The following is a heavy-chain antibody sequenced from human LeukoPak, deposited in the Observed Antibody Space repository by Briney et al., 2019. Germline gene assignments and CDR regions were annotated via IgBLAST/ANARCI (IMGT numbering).Heavy chain of an antibody. CDR3: TRLTGYSSNWYYYYMDV. D-gene: IGHD6-13*01. V-gene: IGHV3-73*01. J-gene: IGHJ6*03. CDR1: GFTFSGSA. Sequence: GGSLRLACAASGFTFSGSAMHWVRQASGKGLEWVGRIRSKANSYATAYAASVKGRFTISRDDSKNTAYLQMNSLKTEDTAVYYCTRLTGYSSNWYYYYMDVWGKGTTVTVSS. CDR2: IRSKANSYAT.